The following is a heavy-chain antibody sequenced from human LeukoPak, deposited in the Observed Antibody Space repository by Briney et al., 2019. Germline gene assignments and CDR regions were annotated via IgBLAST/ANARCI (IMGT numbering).Heavy chain of an antibody. V-gene: IGHV4-39*01. Sequence: SETLSLTCTVSGGSISSGSYYWGWIRQPPGMGLEWIGSIYYTGSTYYNPSLKSRVTISVDTSKNQFSLKLSSVTAADTAVYYCARSSIIAAAGPYYFDYWGQGTLVTVSS. CDR2: IYYTGST. CDR3: ARSSIIAAAGPYYFDY. D-gene: IGHD6-13*01. J-gene: IGHJ4*02. CDR1: GGSISSGSYY.